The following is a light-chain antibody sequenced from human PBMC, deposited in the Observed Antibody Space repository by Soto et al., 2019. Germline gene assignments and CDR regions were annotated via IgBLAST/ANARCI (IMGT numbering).Light chain of an antibody. Sequence: EILIPQSPATLSVSPGERATLSCRASQSVSSNLAWYQQKPGQAPRLLIYGASTRANGIPARFSGSVSGTEFTLTIRSLQSEDFAFYYCQQYNNWHPWTFGQGTKVDI. CDR1: QSVSSN. CDR3: QQYNNWHPWT. CDR2: GAS. J-gene: IGKJ1*01. V-gene: IGKV3-15*01.